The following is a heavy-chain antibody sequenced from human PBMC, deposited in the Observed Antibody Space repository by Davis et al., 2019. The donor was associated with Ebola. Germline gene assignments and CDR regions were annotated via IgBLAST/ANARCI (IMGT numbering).Heavy chain of an antibody. CDR3: ARREHDDNQYYYFFEY. CDR2: MYHSGST. Sequence: SETLSLTCGVSGGSISSNNWWRWVRQPPGKGLEWIGEMYHSGSTNYNPSLQSRVTISVDTSKNQFSLKLRSVIAADTAVYYCARREHDDNQYYYFFEYWGQGTLVTVSS. J-gene: IGHJ4*02. D-gene: IGHD1/OR15-1a*01. V-gene: IGHV4-4*02. CDR1: GGSISSNNW.